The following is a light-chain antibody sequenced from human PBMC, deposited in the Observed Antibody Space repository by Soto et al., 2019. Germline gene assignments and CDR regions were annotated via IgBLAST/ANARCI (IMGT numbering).Light chain of an antibody. CDR2: KAS. CDR3: QLYNSYSDA. CDR1: QTISSW. J-gene: IGKJ1*01. V-gene: IGKV1-5*03. Sequence: SVAERVKITCRASQTISSWLAWYQQKPGKAPKLLIYKASTLKSGVPSRFSGSGSGTEFPLTISVLQPDDFASYDCQLYNSYSDAIGHGTKVDIK.